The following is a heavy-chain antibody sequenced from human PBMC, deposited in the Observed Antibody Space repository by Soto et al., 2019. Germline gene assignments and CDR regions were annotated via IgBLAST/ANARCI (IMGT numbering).Heavy chain of an antibody. CDR3: AAAHRGVAVPNWFVP. CDR2: ISYSGTT. Sequence: ASETLSLTCAVSGGSISSGGHYWSWIRQHPGKGLEFLGYISYSGTTYYNPALKSRLTLSIDTSKNQFSLKLRSVTAADTAVYYCAAAHRGVAVPNWFVPLGQGTLVTVSS. V-gene: IGHV4-31*11. CDR1: GGSISSGGHY. J-gene: IGHJ5*02. D-gene: IGHD6-19*01.